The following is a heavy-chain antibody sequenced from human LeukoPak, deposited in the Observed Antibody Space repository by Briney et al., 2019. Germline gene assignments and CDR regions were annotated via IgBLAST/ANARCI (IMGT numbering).Heavy chain of an antibody. CDR2: ISSGGGTI. Sequence: GGSLRLSCAASGFTFSSYEMNLVRQAPGKGLEWISYISSGGGTIYYADSVKGRFTISRDNAKNSLYLQMNSLTAEDTAVYYCARGRYSGGWYYFDYWAQGTLVTVSS. CDR3: ARGRYSGGWYYFDY. V-gene: IGHV3-48*03. D-gene: IGHD6-19*01. CDR1: GFTFSSYE. J-gene: IGHJ4*02.